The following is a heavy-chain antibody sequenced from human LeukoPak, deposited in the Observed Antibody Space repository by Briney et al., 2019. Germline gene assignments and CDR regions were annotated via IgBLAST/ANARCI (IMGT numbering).Heavy chain of an antibody. Sequence: PGGSLRLSCAASGFTFRNFWMSWVRQAPGKGLEWVANIKQDGSEKYYVDSVKGRFTISRDNAKNSLYLQMNSLRAEDTAVYYCARGTAAGTHWGQGTLVTVSS. CDR3: ARGTAAGTH. CDR1: GFTFRNFW. J-gene: IGHJ4*02. CDR2: IKQDGSEK. D-gene: IGHD6-13*01. V-gene: IGHV3-7*01.